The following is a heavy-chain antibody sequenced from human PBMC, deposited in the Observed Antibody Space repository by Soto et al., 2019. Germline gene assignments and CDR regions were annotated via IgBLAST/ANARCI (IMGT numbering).Heavy chain of an antibody. CDR3: ARDRDDALDI. Sequence: QVQLVESGGGVVQPGRSLRLSCAASGFTFSSHGMHWVRQAPGKGLEWVAVIWFDGSNKYYADSVKGRFTISRDNSKNTVYLQMNSLRDEDTAVYYCARDRDDALDIWGQGTMVTVSS. J-gene: IGHJ3*02. CDR2: IWFDGSNK. CDR1: GFTFSSHG. V-gene: IGHV3-33*01.